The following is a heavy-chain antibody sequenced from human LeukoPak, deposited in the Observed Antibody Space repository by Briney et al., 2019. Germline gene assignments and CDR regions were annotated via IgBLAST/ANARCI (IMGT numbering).Heavy chain of an antibody. D-gene: IGHD3-3*01. Sequence: GGSLRLSCAASGFTFSSYAMYWVRQAPGKGLEWVAVISYDGSNKYYADSVKGRFTISRDKSKNTLYLQMNSLRAEDTAVYCCARDQAPGRRFLEGLLIFDAFDIWGQGTMVTVSS. CDR2: ISYDGSNK. V-gene: IGHV3-30*04. CDR3: ARDQAPGRRFLEGLLIFDAFDI. CDR1: GFTFSSYA. J-gene: IGHJ3*02.